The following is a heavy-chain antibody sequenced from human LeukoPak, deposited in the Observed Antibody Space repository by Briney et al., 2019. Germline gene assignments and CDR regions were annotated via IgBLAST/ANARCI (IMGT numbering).Heavy chain of an antibody. J-gene: IGHJ4*02. D-gene: IGHD4-17*01. V-gene: IGHV3-9*01. CDR2: ISWNSGSI. Sequence: GGSLRLSCAASGFTFDDYAMHWVRQAPGKGLEWVSGISWNSGSIGYADSVKGRFTISRDNAKNSLYLQMNSLRAEDTALYYCAKDRSTTVTTWSDYWGQGTLVTVSS. CDR3: AKDRSTTVTTWSDY. CDR1: GFTFDDYA.